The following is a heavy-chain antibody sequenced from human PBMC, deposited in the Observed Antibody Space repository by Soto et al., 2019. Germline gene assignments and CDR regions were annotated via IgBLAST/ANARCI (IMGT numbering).Heavy chain of an antibody. CDR2: IIPILGIA. V-gene: IGHV1-69*02. J-gene: IGHJ3*02. CDR1: GGTFSSYT. CDR3: ARGYGSGSYGAFDI. D-gene: IGHD3-10*01. Sequence: QVQLVQSGAEVKKPGSSVKVSCKASGGTFSSYTISWVRQAPGQGLEWMGRIIPILGIANYAQKFQGRVTITADKSTSTAYMELSSLRSEETAVYYCARGYGSGSYGAFDIWGQGTMVTVSS.